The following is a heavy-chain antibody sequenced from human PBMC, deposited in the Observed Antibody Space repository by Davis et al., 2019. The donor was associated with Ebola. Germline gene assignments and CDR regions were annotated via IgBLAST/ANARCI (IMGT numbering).Heavy chain of an antibody. V-gene: IGHV3-11*01. CDR1: GFTFSDYY. D-gene: IGHD3-22*01. CDR2: ISSSGSTI. J-gene: IGHJ4*02. CDR3: ARAPRYYYDSSGYYYY. Sequence: GESLKISCAASGFTFSDYYMSWIRQAPGKGLEWVSYISSSGSTIYYADSVKGRFTISRDNAKNSLYLQMNSLRAEDTAVYYCARAPRYYYDSSGYYYYWGQGTLVTVSS.